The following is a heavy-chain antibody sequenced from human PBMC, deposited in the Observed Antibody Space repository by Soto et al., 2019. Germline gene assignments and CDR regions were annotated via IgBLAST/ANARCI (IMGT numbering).Heavy chain of an antibody. CDR3: ARAGQYYDASGYAN. Sequence: QVKLVQSGAEVKKPGASIKVSCKASGYSFATSGMTWVRQAPGQGLEWVGWISAYNGNSNYDQNLQDRATMTTATSTTTAYLELRNLRSDESADYYCARAGQYYDASGYANWGQGTLVTVSS. V-gene: IGHV1-18*01. J-gene: IGHJ4*02. CDR1: GYSFATSG. D-gene: IGHD3-22*01. CDR2: ISAYNGNS.